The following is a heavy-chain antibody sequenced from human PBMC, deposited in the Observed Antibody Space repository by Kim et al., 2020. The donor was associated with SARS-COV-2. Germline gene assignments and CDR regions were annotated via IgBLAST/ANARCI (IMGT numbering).Heavy chain of an antibody. J-gene: IGHJ6*02. CDR3: ARDSREDIVVVPAAMLGEDYYYYGMDV. D-gene: IGHD2-2*01. CDR2: ISAYNGNT. CDR1: GYTFTSYG. V-gene: IGHV1-18*01. Sequence: ASVKVSCKASGYTFTSYGISWVRQAPGQGLEWMGWISAYNGNTNYAQKLQGRVTMTTDTSTSTAYMELRSLRSDDTAVYYCARDSREDIVVVPAAMLGEDYYYYGMDVWGQGTTVTVSS.